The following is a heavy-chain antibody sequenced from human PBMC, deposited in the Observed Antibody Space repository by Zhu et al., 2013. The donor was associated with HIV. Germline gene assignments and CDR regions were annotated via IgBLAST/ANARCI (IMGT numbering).Heavy chain of an antibody. J-gene: IGHJ4*02. V-gene: IGHV1-8*01. CDR2: GYT. CDR3: ARGSGYSDKRVDY. Sequence: GYTGYAQKFRGRVTMTRNTSISTAYMELSSLRSEDTAVYYCARGSGYSDKRVDYWGQGTLVTVSS. D-gene: IGHD3-22*01.